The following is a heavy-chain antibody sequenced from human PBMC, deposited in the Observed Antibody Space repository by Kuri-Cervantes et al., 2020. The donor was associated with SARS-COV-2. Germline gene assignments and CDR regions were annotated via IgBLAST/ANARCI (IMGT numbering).Heavy chain of an antibody. CDR3: AKDPQNFNYYDSTGFFDY. Sequence: GGSLRLSCAASGFNFSRTDMHWVRQAPGKGLEWVAVISHDGKNKKCIASGKGRFTISRDNSKNTLYLQMNSLRAEDTAVYYCAKDPQNFNYYDSTGFFDYWGQGTLVTVSS. J-gene: IGHJ4*02. V-gene: IGHV3-30*18. D-gene: IGHD3-22*01. CDR1: GFNFSRTD. CDR2: ISHDGKNK.